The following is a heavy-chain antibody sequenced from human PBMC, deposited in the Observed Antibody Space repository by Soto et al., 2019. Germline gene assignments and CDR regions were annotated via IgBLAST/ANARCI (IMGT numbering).Heavy chain of an antibody. V-gene: IGHV3-15*07. CDR3: TTVPADYYDSSGYYHLAPIDY. Sequence: GGSLRLSCAASGFTFSTSNMNWVRQAPGKGLEWVGRIKSKTDGGTTDYDAPVKGRFTISRDDSKNTLYLQMNSLKTEETAVYYCTTVPADYYDSSGYYHLAPIDYWGRGTLVTVSS. CDR1: GFTFSTSN. J-gene: IGHJ4*02. D-gene: IGHD3-22*01. CDR2: IKSKTDGGTT.